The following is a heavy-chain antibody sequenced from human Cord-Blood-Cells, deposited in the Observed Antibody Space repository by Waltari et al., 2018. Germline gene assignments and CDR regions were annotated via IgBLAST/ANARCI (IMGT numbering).Heavy chain of an antibody. CDR2: INQSGSP. CDR1: GGSFSGYY. CDR3: ARGVAAAGSPYFDY. Sequence: QVQLQQWGAGLLKPSETLSLTCAVYGGSFSGYYWSWIRQPPGKGLEWLGEINQSGSPNYNPSLKSRVTISVDTSKNQFSLKLSSVTAADTAVYYCARGVAAAGSPYFDYWGQGTLVTVSS. V-gene: IGHV4-34*01. D-gene: IGHD6-13*01. J-gene: IGHJ4*02.